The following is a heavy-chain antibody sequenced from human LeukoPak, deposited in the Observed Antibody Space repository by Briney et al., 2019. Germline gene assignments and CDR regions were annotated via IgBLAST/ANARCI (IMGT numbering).Heavy chain of an antibody. CDR2: ISWNSGSI. J-gene: IGHJ5*02. D-gene: IGHD2-15*01. CDR1: GFTFDDYA. Sequence: GGSLRLSCAASGFTFDDYAMHWVRQAPGKGLEWVSGISWNSGSIGYADSVKGRFTISRDNAKNSLYLQMNSLRAEDTALCYCAKSISGSTGWFDPWGQGTLVTVSS. CDR3: AKSISGSTGWFDP. V-gene: IGHV3-9*01.